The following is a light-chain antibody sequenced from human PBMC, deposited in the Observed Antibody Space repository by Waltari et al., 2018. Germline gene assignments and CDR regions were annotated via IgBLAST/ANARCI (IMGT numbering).Light chain of an antibody. CDR2: GAS. CDR3: QEYDDSPPWT. CDR1: QSVSRNY. V-gene: IGKV3-20*01. Sequence: EIVLTQSPGTLSLSPGERATLSCRASQSVSRNYLAWFQQKPGQAPRLLIYGASSRATGTPDRFRGSGSGTDFTLTISRLEPEDFAVYYCQEYDDSPPWTFGQGTKVEIK. J-gene: IGKJ1*01.